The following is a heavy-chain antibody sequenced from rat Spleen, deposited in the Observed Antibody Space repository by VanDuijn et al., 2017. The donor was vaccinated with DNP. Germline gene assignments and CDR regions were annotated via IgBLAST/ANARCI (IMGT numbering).Heavy chain of an antibody. CDR2: ISPSGGST. V-gene: IGHV5-19*01. Sequence: EVQLVESDGGLVQPGRSLKLSCAASGFSFSNYGMHWIRQAPTKGLEWVASISPSGGSTNYRDSVKGRFTISRDNAKSTLYLQMDSLRSEDTATYYCARHETIVFDYWGQGVMVTVSS. D-gene: IGHD1-12*01. J-gene: IGHJ2*01. CDR3: ARHETIVFDY. CDR1: GFSFSNYG.